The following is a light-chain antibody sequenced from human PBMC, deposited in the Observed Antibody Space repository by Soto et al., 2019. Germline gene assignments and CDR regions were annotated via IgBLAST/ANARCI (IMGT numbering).Light chain of an antibody. CDR3: QQYAASPRS. CDR1: QSVSNNY. V-gene: IGKV3-20*01. CDR2: GAS. J-gene: IGKJ1*01. Sequence: EVVLTQSPGTLSLSPRERATLSCRASQSVSNNYLAWYQHKPGQAPRLLIYGASNRAPGIPDRFSGSGSGPHFTLTIGKLEPEDFAVYYCQQYAASPRSFGQGPLVEVK.